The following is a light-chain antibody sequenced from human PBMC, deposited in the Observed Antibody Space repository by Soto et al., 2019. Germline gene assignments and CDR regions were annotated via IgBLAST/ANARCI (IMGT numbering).Light chain of an antibody. CDR3: QQRNSWPRT. CDR1: QSIGTD. J-gene: IGKJ1*01. Sequence: EIVLTQSPATLSLSPGEGATLSCRASQSIGTDLAWYQQKPGQAPRLLIWDASNRATGVPARFSGSGSGTDFTLTISSLEPEDFALYHCQQRNSWPRTF. CDR2: DAS. V-gene: IGKV3-11*01.